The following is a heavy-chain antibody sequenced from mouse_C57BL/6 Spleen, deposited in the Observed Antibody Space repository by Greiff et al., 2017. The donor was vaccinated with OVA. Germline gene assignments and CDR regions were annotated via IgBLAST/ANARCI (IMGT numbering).Heavy chain of an antibody. D-gene: IGHD1-1*01. CDR3: AREEGSLFGYGSSPFDY. V-gene: IGHV1-77*01. CDR2: IGPGSGST. J-gene: IGHJ2*01. CDR1: GYTFTDYY. Sequence: VQLQQSGAELVKPGASVKISCKASGYTFTDYYIHWVKQRPGQGLEWIGKIGPGSGSTYYNEKFKGKATLTADKSSSTAYMQLSSLTSEDSAVYFCAREEGSLFGYGSSPFDYWGQGTTLTVSA.